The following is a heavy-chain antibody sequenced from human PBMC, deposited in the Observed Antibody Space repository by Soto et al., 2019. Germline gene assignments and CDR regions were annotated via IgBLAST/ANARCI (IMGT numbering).Heavy chain of an antibody. J-gene: IGHJ5*02. V-gene: IGHV4-59*06. D-gene: IGHD6-13*01. CDR2: IYYSGST. CDR1: GCSISSYY. CDR3: ARSIAAAGSNWXDP. Sequence: ASETLSLTCTVSGCSISSYYWSWIRQHPGKGLEWIGYIYYSGSTYYNPSLKSRVTISVDTSKNQFSLKLSSVTAADTAVYYCARSIAAAGSNWXDPWGQGTLVTVSS.